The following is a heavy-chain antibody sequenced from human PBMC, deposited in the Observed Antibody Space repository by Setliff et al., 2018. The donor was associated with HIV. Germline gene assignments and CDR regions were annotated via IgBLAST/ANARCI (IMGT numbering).Heavy chain of an antibody. J-gene: IGHJ4*02. CDR2: IYYSGST. CDR1: GGSISNSRYY. CDR3: AKAARDYYDSSGYYIGIDY. D-gene: IGHD3-22*01. Sequence: SETLSLTCTVSGGSISNSRYYWSWIRQPPGKGLEWIGSIYYSGSTYYNPSLKSRVTISRDNSKSTLYLQMNSLRAEDTAVYYCAKAARDYYDSSGYYIGIDYWGRGTLVTVSS. V-gene: IGHV4-39*07.